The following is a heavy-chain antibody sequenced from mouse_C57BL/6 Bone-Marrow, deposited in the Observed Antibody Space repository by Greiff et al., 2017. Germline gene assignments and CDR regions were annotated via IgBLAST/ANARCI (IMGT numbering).Heavy chain of an antibody. CDR3: ARSNYYSNSYYAMYY. V-gene: IGHV1-26*01. Sequence: EVKLQQSGPELVKPGASVKISCKASGYTFTDYYMNWVKQSHGKSLAWIGDINPNNGGTSYNQKFKGKATLTVDKSSRTAYMELRSLTSEESAVYYCARSNYYSNSYYAMYYWGQGTSVTVSS. CDR2: INPNNGGT. D-gene: IGHD2-5*01. CDR1: GYTFTDYY. J-gene: IGHJ4*01.